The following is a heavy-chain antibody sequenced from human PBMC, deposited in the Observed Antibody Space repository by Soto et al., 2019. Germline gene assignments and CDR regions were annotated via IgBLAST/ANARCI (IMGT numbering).Heavy chain of an antibody. J-gene: IGHJ2*01. V-gene: IGHV4-30-4*01. CDR1: GGSISSGNYY. D-gene: IGHD4-17*01. CDR2: IYYSGST. CDR3: ARDFLYWGDGDYSGWYFDL. Sequence: QVQLQESGPGLVKPSQTLSLTCTVSGGSISSGNYYWSWIRQPPGKGLEWIGYIYYSGSTYYNPSLKSRVTISVDTSKNQFSLKLSPVTAADTAVYYCARDFLYWGDGDYSGWYFDLWGRGTLVTVSS.